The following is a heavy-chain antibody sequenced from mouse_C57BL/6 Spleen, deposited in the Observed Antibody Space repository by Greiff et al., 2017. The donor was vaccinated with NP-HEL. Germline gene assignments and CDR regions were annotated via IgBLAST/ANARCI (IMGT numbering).Heavy chain of an antibody. Sequence: VQLQQSGPELVKPGASVKISCKASGYTFTDYYINWVKQRPGQGLEWIGWIFPGSGSTYYNEKFKGKATLTVDKSSSTAYMLLSSLTSEDSAVYFCARRGFYYGSSYDYFDYWGQGTTLTVSS. CDR3: ARRGFYYGSSYDYFDY. CDR1: GYTFTDYY. CDR2: IFPGSGST. V-gene: IGHV1-75*01. J-gene: IGHJ2*01. D-gene: IGHD1-1*01.